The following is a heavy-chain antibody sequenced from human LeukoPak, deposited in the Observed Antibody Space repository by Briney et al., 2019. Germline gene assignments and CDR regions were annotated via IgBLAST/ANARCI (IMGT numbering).Heavy chain of an antibody. V-gene: IGHV4-4*07. D-gene: IGHD3-16*02. CDR2: IYTTGRT. Sequence: SETLSLNCSVSGGPINSYWWSWIRQPAGKGLEFIGRIYTTGRTNYNPSLKSRVSMSVDTSKNKFFLELRSVTAGDTAVYFCARAGYTISSYRFDYWGQGALVTVPS. CDR3: ARAGYTISSYRFDY. J-gene: IGHJ4*02. CDR1: GGPINSYW.